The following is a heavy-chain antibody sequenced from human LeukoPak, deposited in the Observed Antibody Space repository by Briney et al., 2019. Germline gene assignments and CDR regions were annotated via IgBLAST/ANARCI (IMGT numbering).Heavy chain of an antibody. J-gene: IGHJ4*02. CDR3: AKIRYDILTGYKNFDY. Sequence: GGSLRLSCAASGIAFSNYAMSWVRQAPGKGLEWVSGISASDGRTYYAASVKGRFTISRDNSKNTLYLQMNSLRADDTAVYYCAKIRYDILTGYKNFDYWGQGTLVTVSS. CDR1: GIAFSNYA. CDR2: ISASDGRT. D-gene: IGHD3-9*01. V-gene: IGHV3-23*01.